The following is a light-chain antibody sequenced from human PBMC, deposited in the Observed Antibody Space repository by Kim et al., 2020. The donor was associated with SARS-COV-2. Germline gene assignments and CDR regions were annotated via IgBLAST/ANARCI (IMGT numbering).Light chain of an antibody. J-gene: IGKJ5*01. CDR3: QQYYDAPIT. CDR1: QSVLYSSDNKNY. CDR2: WAS. V-gene: IGKV4-1*01. Sequence: ATINCKSSQSVLYSSDNKNYLAWYQQKPGQPPKLLIYWASTRGSGVPDRFSGSGSGTDFTLTIRSLQAEDVAVYYCQQYYDAPITFGQGTRLEIK.